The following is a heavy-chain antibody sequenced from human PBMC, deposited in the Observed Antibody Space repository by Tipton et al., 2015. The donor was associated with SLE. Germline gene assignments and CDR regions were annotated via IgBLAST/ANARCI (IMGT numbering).Heavy chain of an antibody. CDR1: GFTFSSYA. CDR3: ARELVKGIDY. V-gene: IGHV3-30*04. Sequence: SLRFSCAASGFTFSSYAMHWVRQAPGKGLEWVAVISYDGSNKYYADSVKGRFTISRDNSKNTLYLQMNSLRAEDTAVYYCARELVKGIDYWGQGTLVTVSS. D-gene: IGHD6-13*01. J-gene: IGHJ4*02. CDR2: ISYDGSNK.